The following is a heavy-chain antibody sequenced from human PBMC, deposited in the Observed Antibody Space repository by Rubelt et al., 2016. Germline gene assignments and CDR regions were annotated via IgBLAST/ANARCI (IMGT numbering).Heavy chain of an antibody. CDR2: ISGTGNTT. CDR1: KFILAHYA. V-gene: IGHV3-23*01. CDR3: ARGSSAWPAPSRG. J-gene: IGHJ4*02. D-gene: IGHD6-19*01. Sequence: GGLAQPGGSLKISCVDSKFILAHYAMSWVRQVPGKGLEWVSGISGTGNTTFYAESVKGRFTVSRDKNIVSLQMNSLRADDTALYYCARGSSAWPAPSRGWGQGIQVTVSS.